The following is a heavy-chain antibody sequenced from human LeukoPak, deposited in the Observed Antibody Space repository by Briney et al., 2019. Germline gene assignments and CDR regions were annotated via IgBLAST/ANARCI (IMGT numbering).Heavy chain of an antibody. J-gene: IGHJ4*02. CDR1: GGTFSSYA. CDR3: ARGLGILEWGIDY. D-gene: IGHD3-3*01. V-gene: IGHV1-69*05. CDR2: IIPIFGTA. Sequence: SVKVSCKASGGTFSSYAISWVRQAPGQGLEWMGGIIPIFGTANYAQKFQGRVTMTRNTSISTAYMELSSLRSEDAAVYYCARGLGILEWGIDYWGQGTLVTVSS.